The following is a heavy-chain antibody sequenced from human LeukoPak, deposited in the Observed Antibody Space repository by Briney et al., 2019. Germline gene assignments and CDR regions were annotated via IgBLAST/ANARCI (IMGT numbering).Heavy chain of an antibody. CDR2: ISYDGSNK. D-gene: IGHD2-2*01. J-gene: IGHJ4*02. V-gene: IGHV3-30*18. CDR1: GFTFSSYG. Sequence: GGSLRLSCAASGFTFSSYGMHWVRQAPGKGLEWVAVISYDGSNKYYADSVKGRFTISRDNSENTLYLQMNSLRAEDTAVYYCAKWGLGYCSSTSCSELDYWGQGTLVTVSS. CDR3: AKWGLGYCSSTSCSELDY.